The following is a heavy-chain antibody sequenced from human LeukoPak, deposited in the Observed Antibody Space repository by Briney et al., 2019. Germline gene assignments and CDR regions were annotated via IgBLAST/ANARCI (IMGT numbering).Heavy chain of an antibody. V-gene: IGHV3-23*01. CDR1: GFTFSSYA. J-gene: IGHJ4*02. Sequence: GGSLRLSCAASGFTFSSYAMSWVRQAPGKGLEWVSDISGSDGSTYYADSVKGRFTISRDNSENTLYLQMNSLRAEDTAVYYCAKSRSIITPYYFDYWGQGTLVTVSS. CDR2: ISGSDGST. CDR3: AKSRSIITPYYFDY. D-gene: IGHD3-22*01.